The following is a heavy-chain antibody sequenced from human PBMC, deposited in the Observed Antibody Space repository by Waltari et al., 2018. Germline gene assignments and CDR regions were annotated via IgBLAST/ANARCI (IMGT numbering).Heavy chain of an antibody. CDR3: ARDPRGIAAAGTAGWFDP. CDR2: IYYSGST. D-gene: IGHD6-13*01. Sequence: QVQLQESGPGLVKPSETLSLTCTVSGGSISSYYWSWIRQPPGKGLEWIGYIYYSGSTNYNPSLKSRVTISVDTSKNQFSLKLSSVTAADTAVYYCARDPRGIAAAGTAGWFDPWGQGTLVTVSS. J-gene: IGHJ5*02. CDR1: GGSISSYY. V-gene: IGHV4-59*01.